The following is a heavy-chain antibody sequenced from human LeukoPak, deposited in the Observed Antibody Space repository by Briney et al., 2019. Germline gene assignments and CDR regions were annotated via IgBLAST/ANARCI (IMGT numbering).Heavy chain of an antibody. CDR2: IGTAGDT. V-gene: IGHV3-13*01. CDR1: GFTFSSYD. J-gene: IGHJ3*02. D-gene: IGHD4-17*01. CDR3: ARASSTDLAFDI. Sequence: GGSLRLSCAASGFTFSSYDMHWVRQATGKGLEWVSAIGTAGDTYYPGSVKGRFTISRENAKNSLYLQMNSLRAGDTAVYYCARASSTDLAFDIWGQGTMVTVSS.